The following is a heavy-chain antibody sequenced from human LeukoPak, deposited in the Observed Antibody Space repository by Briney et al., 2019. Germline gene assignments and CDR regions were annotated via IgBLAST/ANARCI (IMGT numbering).Heavy chain of an antibody. CDR1: GFPFSSYA. V-gene: IGHV3-23*01. Sequence: GGSLRLSCEASGFPFSSYAMTWVRQAPGKGLEWVSSIGSDGKTHYSEAVKGRFVISRDNFGGMVFLQLNSPRVEDTALYYCARDLHYYGAMDVWGQGTTVTVSS. J-gene: IGHJ6*02. CDR3: ARDLHYYGAMDV. D-gene: IGHD3-10*01. CDR2: IGSDGKT.